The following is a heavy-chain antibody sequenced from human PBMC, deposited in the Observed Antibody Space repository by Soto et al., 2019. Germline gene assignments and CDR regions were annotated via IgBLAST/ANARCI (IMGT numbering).Heavy chain of an antibody. J-gene: IGHJ6*02. V-gene: IGHV1-69*01. D-gene: IGHD2-2*01. CDR1: GGTFSSYA. Sequence: QVQLVQSGAEVKKPGSSVKVSCKASGGTFSSYAISWVRQAPGQGLEWMGGIIPISETTNYAQKFQGRVTITADESKRTAYMEVSSLRSEDTAVYYCARSQGSSTSLEIYYYYYYGMDVWGQGTTVTVSS. CDR2: IIPISETT. CDR3: ARSQGSSTSLEIYYYYYYGMDV.